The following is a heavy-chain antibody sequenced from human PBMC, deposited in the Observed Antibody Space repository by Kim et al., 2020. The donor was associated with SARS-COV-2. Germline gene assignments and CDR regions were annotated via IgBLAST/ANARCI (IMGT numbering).Heavy chain of an antibody. CDR3: VRGSPEDYYDRVIFHYYGMDV. D-gene: IGHD3-22*01. V-gene: IGHV1-46*01. CDR1: GYAFTTYS. Sequence: ASVKVSCKASGYAFTTYSIHWVRQAPGQGLECIGMINPSGGSTTYAQKFQGRATLTRDTSTSTVYMELSSLRSEDTAVYYCVRGSPEDYYDRVIFHYYGMDVWGLGPTVTVSS. CDR2: INPSGGST. J-gene: IGHJ6*02.